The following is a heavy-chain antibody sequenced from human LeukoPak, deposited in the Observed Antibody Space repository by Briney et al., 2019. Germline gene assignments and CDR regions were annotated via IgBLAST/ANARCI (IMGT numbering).Heavy chain of an antibody. CDR3: AKSAVAGTYYYYYYMDV. CDR1: GFTFSSYA. D-gene: IGHD6-19*01. CDR2: ISYDGSNK. V-gene: IGHV3-30*04. J-gene: IGHJ6*03. Sequence: GGSLRLSCAASGFTFSSYAMHWVRQAPGKGLEWVAVISYDGSNKYYADSVKGRFTISRDNSKNTLYLQMNSLRPEDTAVYYCAKSAVAGTYYYYYYMDVWGKGTTVTISS.